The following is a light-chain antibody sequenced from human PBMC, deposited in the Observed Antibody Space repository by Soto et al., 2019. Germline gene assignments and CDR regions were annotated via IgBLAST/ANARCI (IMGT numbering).Light chain of an antibody. Sequence: SPGQSIAISCTGTSSDVGGYNYVSWYQQHPGKAPKLMVYDVSNRPSGVSNRFSGSKSGNTASLTISGLQAEDEADYYCSSYTSSSTSVFGTGTKVTVL. J-gene: IGLJ1*01. V-gene: IGLV2-14*04. CDR1: SSDVGGYNY. CDR2: DVS. CDR3: SSYTSSSTSV.